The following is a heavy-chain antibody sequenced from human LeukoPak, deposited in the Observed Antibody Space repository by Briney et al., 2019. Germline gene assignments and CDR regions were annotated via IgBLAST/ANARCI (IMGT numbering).Heavy chain of an antibody. Sequence: SETLSLTCTVSGGSLSSSSYYWGWIRQPPGKGLEWIGSIYYSGSTYYNPSLKSRVTISVDTSKTQFSLKLSSVTAADTAVYYYARYQTPIAAAGSRYAFDIWGQGTMVTVSS. CDR2: IYYSGST. CDR3: ARYQTPIAAAGSRYAFDI. V-gene: IGHV4-39*01. CDR1: GGSLSSSSYY. D-gene: IGHD6-13*01. J-gene: IGHJ3*02.